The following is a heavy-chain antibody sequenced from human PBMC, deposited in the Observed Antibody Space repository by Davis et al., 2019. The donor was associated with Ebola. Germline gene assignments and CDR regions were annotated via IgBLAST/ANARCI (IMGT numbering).Heavy chain of an antibody. J-gene: IGHJ4*02. D-gene: IGHD6-19*01. V-gene: IGHV3-30-3*01. CDR3: ARNPLARFMGGVSSGWSLVA. Sequence: PGGSLRLSCAVSGFTFNNYGMHWVRQAPGKGPEWVALISYDGINKFYADSVKGRFTISRDNSKNTLYLQTDSLRAEDTAVYYCARNPLARFMGGVSSGWSLVAWGQGALVTVSS. CDR2: ISYDGINK. CDR1: GFTFNNYG.